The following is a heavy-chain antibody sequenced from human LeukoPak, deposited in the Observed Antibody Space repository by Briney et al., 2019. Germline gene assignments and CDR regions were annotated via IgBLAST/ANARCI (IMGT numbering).Heavy chain of an antibody. V-gene: IGHV6-1*01. J-gene: IGHJ3*02. CDR3: VRDSDADRDAFDI. CDR2: TYYRSKWYN. Sequence: SQTLSLTCAISGDSFSSNSVAWDWIRQSPSRGLEWLVRTYYRSKWYNDYAVSVKSRITINPDTSKNQFSLHLNSVTPEDTAVYYCVRDSDADRDAFDIWGEGTMVTVSS. CDR1: GDSFSSNSVA.